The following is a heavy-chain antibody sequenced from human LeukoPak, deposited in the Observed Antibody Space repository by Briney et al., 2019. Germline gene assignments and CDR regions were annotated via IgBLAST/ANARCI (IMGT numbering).Heavy chain of an antibody. CDR2: IYYSGST. CDR3: ARAYCSSTSCRYYYYYGMDV. CDR1: GGSISSYY. V-gene: IGHV4-4*07. J-gene: IGHJ6*02. Sequence: SETLSLTCTVSGGSISSYYWSWIRQPAGKGLEWIGSIYYSGSTYYNPSLKSRVTISVDTSKNQFSLKLSSVTAADTAVYYCARAYCSSTSCRYYYYYGMDVWGQGTTVTVSS. D-gene: IGHD2-2*01.